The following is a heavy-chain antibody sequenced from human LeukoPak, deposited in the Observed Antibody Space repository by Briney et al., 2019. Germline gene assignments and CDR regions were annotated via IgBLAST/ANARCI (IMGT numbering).Heavy chain of an antibody. Sequence: ASVKVSCKASGYTFTTYGISWVRQAPGQGLEWMGWISTYNGNTNYAQKLQGRVTMTTDTSTSTVYMELRSLRSDDTAVYYCARGYCSGGSCRPDMDVWGKGTTVTVSS. D-gene: IGHD2-15*01. CDR2: ISTYNGNT. J-gene: IGHJ6*03. CDR1: GYTFTTYG. CDR3: ARGYCSGGSCRPDMDV. V-gene: IGHV1-18*01.